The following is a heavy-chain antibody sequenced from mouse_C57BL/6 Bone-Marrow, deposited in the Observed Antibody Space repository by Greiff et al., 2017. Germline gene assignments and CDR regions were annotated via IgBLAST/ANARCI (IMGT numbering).Heavy chain of an antibody. CDR2: ISGGGGNT. J-gene: IGHJ1*03. Sequence: DVMLVESGGGLVKPGGSLKLSCAASGLTFSSYTMSRVRQTPETRLQWVAAISGGGGNTYYPDSVKGRFTISSDNDKNIRYLQMSSLRSEDTAWYYCSRQVTTVLATKYFDVGGTGTTVTVSS. D-gene: IGHD1-1*01. CDR3: SRQVTTVLATKYFDV. CDR1: GLTFSSYT. V-gene: IGHV5-9*01.